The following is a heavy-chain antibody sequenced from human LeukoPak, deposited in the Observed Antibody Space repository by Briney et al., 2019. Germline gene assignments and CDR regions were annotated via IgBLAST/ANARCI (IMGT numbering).Heavy chain of an antibody. CDR1: GFTFSTYS. V-gene: IGHV3-48*01. J-gene: IGHJ4*02. D-gene: IGHD6-19*01. CDR2: ISSSSVTI. CDR3: ARGGLSSAASFDY. Sequence: PRGSLRLSCADSGFTFSTYSMNWVRQAPGKGLEWVSYISSSSVTIYYADSVKGRFTTSRDNAKNSLYLQMNGLRAEDTAVYYCARGGLSSAASFDYWGQGTLVTVSS.